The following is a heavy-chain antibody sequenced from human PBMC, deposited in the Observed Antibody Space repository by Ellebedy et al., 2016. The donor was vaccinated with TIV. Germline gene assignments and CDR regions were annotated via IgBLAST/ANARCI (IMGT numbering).Heavy chain of an antibody. D-gene: IGHD2-15*01. J-gene: IGHJ2*01. CDR3: ARNNQGYHDL. Sequence: PGGSLRLSCSVSSGSISGYYWSCIRQSPGKGLEWIGDIYSSGTTIYNPSLKSRATISVDTSKTQFSLKLTSMTAADTAIDYCARNNQGYHDLWGRGTLVTVSS. CDR2: IYSSGTT. CDR1: SGSISGYY. V-gene: IGHV4-59*01.